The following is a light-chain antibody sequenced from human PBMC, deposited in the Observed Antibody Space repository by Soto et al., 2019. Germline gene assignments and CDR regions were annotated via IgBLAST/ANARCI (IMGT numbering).Light chain of an antibody. Sequence: DFQMTHSPSALSGSVGDRVTITGRASQTISSWLAWYQQKPGKAPKLLIYTASTLKSGVPSRFSGRGSGTEFTLTISSLQPDDFATYYCQHYKSYSRAFGQGTKVDIK. CDR1: QTISSW. V-gene: IGKV1-5*03. J-gene: IGKJ1*01. CDR2: TAS. CDR3: QHYKSYSRA.